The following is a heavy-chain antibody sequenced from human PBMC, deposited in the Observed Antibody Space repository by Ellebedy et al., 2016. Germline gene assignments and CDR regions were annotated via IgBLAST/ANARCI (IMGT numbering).Heavy chain of an antibody. Sequence: GESLKISCAASGFTFSSYGMHWVRQAPGKGLEWVAVISYDGSNKYYADSVKGRFTISRDNSQNTLYLQMSSLRAEDTAVYYCASVWFGEAHYYYYGMDVWGQGTTVTVSS. J-gene: IGHJ6*02. CDR3: ASVWFGEAHYYYYGMDV. CDR1: GFTFSSYG. V-gene: IGHV3-30*03. CDR2: ISYDGSNK. D-gene: IGHD3-10*01.